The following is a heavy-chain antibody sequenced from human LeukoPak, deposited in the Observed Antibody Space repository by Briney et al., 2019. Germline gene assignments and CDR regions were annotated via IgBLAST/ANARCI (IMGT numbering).Heavy chain of an antibody. Sequence: GGSLRLSCVVSGFPFGNFWMHWVRQVPGKGLVWVARMDTDGRTTDYADCVKGRFTISRDNARNTLYLQMRSLRADDTALYYCATDVTGSEDRWGQGTLVTVSS. CDR2: MDTDGRTT. J-gene: IGHJ5*02. CDR1: GFPFGNFW. D-gene: IGHD6-25*01. CDR3: ATDVTGSEDR. V-gene: IGHV3-74*01.